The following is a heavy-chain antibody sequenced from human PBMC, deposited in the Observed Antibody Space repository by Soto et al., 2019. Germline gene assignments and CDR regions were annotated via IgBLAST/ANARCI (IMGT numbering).Heavy chain of an antibody. CDR1: GGSISSYY. V-gene: IGHV4-59*01. D-gene: IGHD6-6*01. CDR2: IYYSGST. Sequence: SETLSLTCTVSGGSISSYYWSWIRQPPGKGLEWIGYIYYSGSTNYNPSLKSRVTISVDTSKNQFSLKLSSVTAADTAVYYCARSSEQLGDFDYWGQGTLVTVS. CDR3: ARSSEQLGDFDY. J-gene: IGHJ4*02.